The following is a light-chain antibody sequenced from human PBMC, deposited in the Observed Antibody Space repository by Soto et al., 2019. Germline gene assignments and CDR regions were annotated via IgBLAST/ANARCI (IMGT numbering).Light chain of an antibody. Sequence: DVVMTQSPLSLPVTLGQPASISCRSSQSLVYSDGNTYLSWFQQRPGQSPRRLIYKVSNRDSGGPDRLRGSGSGTDLTLKISRVEAEDVAVYYCMQGTHWPYTFGQGTKLEI. V-gene: IGKV2-30*01. CDR1: QSLVYSDGNTY. CDR3: MQGTHWPYT. CDR2: KVS. J-gene: IGKJ2*01.